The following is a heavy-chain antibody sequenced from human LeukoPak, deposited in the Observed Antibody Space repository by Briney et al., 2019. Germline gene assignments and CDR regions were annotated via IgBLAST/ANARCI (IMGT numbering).Heavy chain of an antibody. CDR2: IWYDGSNK. J-gene: IGHJ4*02. CDR3: ARPYCSGGSCAIDY. CDR1: GFTSSSYG. D-gene: IGHD2-15*01. V-gene: IGHV3-33*01. Sequence: GGSLRLSCAASGFTSSSYGMHWVRQAPGKGLEWVAVIWYDGSNKYYADSVKGRFTISRDNSKNTLYLQMNSLRAEDTAVYYCARPYCSGGSCAIDYWGQGTLVTVSS.